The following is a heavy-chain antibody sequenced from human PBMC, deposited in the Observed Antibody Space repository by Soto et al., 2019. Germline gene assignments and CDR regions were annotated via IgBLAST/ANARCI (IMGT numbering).Heavy chain of an antibody. V-gene: IGHV3-30-3*01. CDR3: ARGSSGYYYAY. J-gene: IGHJ4*02. CDR1: GFTFSSYA. D-gene: IGHD3-22*01. Sequence: QVQLVESGGGVVQPGRSLRLSCAASGFTFSSYAMHWVRQAPGKGLEWVAVISYDGSNKYYADSVKSRFTISRDNSKNTLYLQMNSLRAEDTAVYYCARGSSGYYYAYWGQGTLVTVSS. CDR2: ISYDGSNK.